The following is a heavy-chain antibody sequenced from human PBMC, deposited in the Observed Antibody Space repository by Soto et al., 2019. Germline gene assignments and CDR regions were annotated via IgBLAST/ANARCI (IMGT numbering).Heavy chain of an antibody. CDR3: AKDKGWRSHYYYGMDV. CDR2: ISWTGGNR. V-gene: IGHV3-9*01. Sequence: LRLSCAASGFMFGDYSMHWVRQAPGKGLEWVSGISWTGGNRDYADSVKGRFTISRDNAKNSLYLQMNSLRAEDTALYYCAKDKGWRSHYYYGMDVWGQGTTVTVSS. CDR1: GFMFGDYS. D-gene: IGHD6-19*01. J-gene: IGHJ6*02.